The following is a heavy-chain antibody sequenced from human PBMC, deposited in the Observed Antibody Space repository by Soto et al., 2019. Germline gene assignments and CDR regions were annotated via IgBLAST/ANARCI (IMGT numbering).Heavy chain of an antibody. D-gene: IGHD1-1*01. CDR3: ARWPSAVQSHFDY. V-gene: IGHV4-4*02. Sequence: SETLSLTCAVSGGSISSSNWWSWVRQPPGKGLEWIGEIYHSGSTNYNPSLKSRVTISVDKSKNQFSLKLSSVTAADTAVYYCARWPSAVQSHFDYWGQETLVTVSS. CDR2: IYHSGST. J-gene: IGHJ4*02. CDR1: GGSISSSNW.